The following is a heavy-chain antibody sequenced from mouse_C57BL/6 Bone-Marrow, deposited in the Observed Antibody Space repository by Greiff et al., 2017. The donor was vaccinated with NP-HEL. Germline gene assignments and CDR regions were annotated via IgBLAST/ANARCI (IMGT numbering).Heavy chain of an antibody. Sequence: SGSELRSPGSSVKLSCKDFDSEVFPIAYMSWVRQKPGHGFEWIGGILPSIGRTIYGEKFEEKDTLDADTLSKTAYLKLNSLTSEDSAIYYCARSTTTVVATGDWYFDVWGTGTTVTVSS. V-gene: IGHV15-2*01. D-gene: IGHD1-1*01. CDR1: DSEVFPIAY. J-gene: IGHJ1*03. CDR2: ILPSIGRT. CDR3: ARSTTTVVATGDWYFDV.